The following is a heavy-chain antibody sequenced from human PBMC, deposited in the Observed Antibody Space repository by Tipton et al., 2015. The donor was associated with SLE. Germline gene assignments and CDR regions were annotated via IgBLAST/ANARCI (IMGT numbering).Heavy chain of an antibody. CDR3: ARQSNYMDV. CDR2: IYYSGST. Sequence: LSLTCTVSGGSISSYYWSWIRQPPGKGLEWIGYIYYSGSTNYNPSLKSRVTISVDTSKNQFSLKLSSVTAADTAVYYCARQSNYMDVWGKGTTVTVSS. J-gene: IGHJ6*03. CDR1: GGSISSYY. V-gene: IGHV4-59*01.